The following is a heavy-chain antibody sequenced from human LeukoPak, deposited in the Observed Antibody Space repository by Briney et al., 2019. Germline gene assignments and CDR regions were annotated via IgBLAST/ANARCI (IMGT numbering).Heavy chain of an antibody. CDR2: IYSGGTT. V-gene: IGHV3-66*01. J-gene: IGHJ3*02. CDR3: ARVRQQQLTYSAVDAFDI. CDR1: GFTVNSNY. D-gene: IGHD6-13*01. Sequence: GGSLRLSCAASGFTVNSNYMSWVRQAPGMGLEWVSIIYSGGTTYYADSVKGRFTVSRDNSKNTLYLQMNSLRAADTAVYYCARVRQQQLTYSAVDAFDIWGQGTMVTVSS.